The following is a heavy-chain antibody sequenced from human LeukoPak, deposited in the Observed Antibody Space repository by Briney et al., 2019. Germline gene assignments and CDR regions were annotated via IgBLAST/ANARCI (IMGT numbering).Heavy chain of an antibody. J-gene: IGHJ6*03. CDR1: GFTFSTHW. V-gene: IGHV3-74*01. D-gene: IGHD3-3*01. CDR2: INPDGSVT. Sequence: GGSLRLSCAASGFTFSTHWMHWVRQGPGKGLVWVSRINPDGSVTGHADSAKGRFTISRDNAKNTLYLQMNSLRAEDTAVYYCVRGSLASGVVVYYYYYLDAWGKGTTVTVSS. CDR3: VRGSLASGVVVYYYYYLDA.